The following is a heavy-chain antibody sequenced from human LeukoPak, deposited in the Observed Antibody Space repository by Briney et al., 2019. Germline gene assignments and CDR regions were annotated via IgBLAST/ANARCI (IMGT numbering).Heavy chain of an antibody. CDR2: IYYSGST. V-gene: IGHV4-59*01. CDR1: GGSLSNYY. Sequence: SETLSLTCTVSGGSLSNYYWSWIRQPPGKGLEWIGYIYYSGSTNYNPSLKRRVTISVDTSKNQFSLKLSSVTAADTAVYYCARDGSGNYYYYMDVWGKGTTVTVSS. J-gene: IGHJ6*03. D-gene: IGHD3-10*01. CDR3: ARDGSGNYYYYMDV.